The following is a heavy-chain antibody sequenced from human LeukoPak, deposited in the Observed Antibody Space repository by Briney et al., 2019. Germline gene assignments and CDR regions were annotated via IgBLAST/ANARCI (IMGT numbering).Heavy chain of an antibody. D-gene: IGHD6-6*01. J-gene: IGHJ4*02. CDR3: ATQVGAARTYFDY. V-gene: IGHV4-39*01. CDR2: ICYSGTT. CDR1: GGSIRSSSYY. Sequence: PSETLSLTCAVSGGSIRSSSYYWGWIRQPPGKGVEWIGRICYSGTTYYNPSLKSRVTISADTSKNQFSLNLNSVTAADTAVYYCATQVGAARTYFDYWGQGTLVTVSS.